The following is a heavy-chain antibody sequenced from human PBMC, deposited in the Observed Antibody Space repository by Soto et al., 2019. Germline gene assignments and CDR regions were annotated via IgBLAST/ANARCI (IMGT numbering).Heavy chain of an antibody. D-gene: IGHD6-19*01. CDR3: VPLGGLSDAFDI. CDR2: ISSSGSTI. Sequence: GGSLRLSCAASGFTFSSYEMNWVRQAPGKGLEWVSYISSSGSTIYYADSVKGRFTISRDNAKNSLYLQMNSLRAEDTAVYYCVPLGGLSDAFDIWGQGTMVTVSS. J-gene: IGHJ3*02. CDR1: GFTFSSYE. V-gene: IGHV3-48*03.